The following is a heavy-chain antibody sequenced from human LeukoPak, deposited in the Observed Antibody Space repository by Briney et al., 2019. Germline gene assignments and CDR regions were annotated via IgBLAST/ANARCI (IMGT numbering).Heavy chain of an antibody. CDR3: ARDRYGDGFAHFDY. CDR1: GYTFTSYA. V-gene: IGHV1-2*02. D-gene: IGHD5-24*01. CDR2: ITPSGGT. Sequence: ASVKVSCKASGYTFTSYAMHWVRQAPGQGLEWMGWITPSGGTDYPQKFQGRVAITRDTSISTAYMDLSRLTSDDTAVYYCARDRYGDGFAHFDYWGQGALVTVSS. J-gene: IGHJ4*02.